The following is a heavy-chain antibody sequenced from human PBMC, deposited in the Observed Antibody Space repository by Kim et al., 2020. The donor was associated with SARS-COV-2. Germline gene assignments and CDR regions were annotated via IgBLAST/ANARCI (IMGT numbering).Heavy chain of an antibody. CDR1: GFTFSSYG. CDR3: AKEMKLLPYYMDV. CDR2: ISYDGSNK. V-gene: IGHV3-30*18. J-gene: IGHJ6*03. Sequence: GGSLRLSCAASGFTFSSYGMHWVRQAPGKGLEWVAVISYDGSNKYYADSVKGRFTISRDNSKNTLYLQMNSLRAEDTAVYYCAKEMKLLPYYMDVWGKGT. D-gene: IGHD2-15*01.